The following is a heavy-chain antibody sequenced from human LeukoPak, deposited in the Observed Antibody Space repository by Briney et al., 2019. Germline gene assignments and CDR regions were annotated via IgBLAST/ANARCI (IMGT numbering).Heavy chain of an antibody. CDR1: GGSFSGYY. Sequence: SETLSLTCAVYGGSFSGYYWGWIRQPPRKGLEWIGEINHSGSTNYNPSLKSRVTISVDTSKNQFSLKLSSVTAADTAVYYCARRKNYYDSSGYRSYWYFDLWGRGTLVTVSS. J-gene: IGHJ2*01. D-gene: IGHD3-22*01. V-gene: IGHV4-34*01. CDR3: ARRKNYYDSSGYRSYWYFDL. CDR2: INHSGST.